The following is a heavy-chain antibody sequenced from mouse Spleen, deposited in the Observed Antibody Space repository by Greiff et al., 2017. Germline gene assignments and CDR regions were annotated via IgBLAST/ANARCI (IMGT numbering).Heavy chain of an antibody. V-gene: IGHV1S81*02. CDR3: ARRVYYYGSSLDV. Sequence: QVQLQQSGAELVKPGASVKLSCKASGYTFTSYWMHWVKQRPGQGLEWIGEINPSNGRTNYNEKFKSKATLTVDKSSSTAYMQLSSLTSEDSAVYYCARRVYYYGSSLDVWGAGTTVTVSS. D-gene: IGHD1-1*01. CDR2: INPSNGRT. CDR1: GYTFTSYW. J-gene: IGHJ1*01.